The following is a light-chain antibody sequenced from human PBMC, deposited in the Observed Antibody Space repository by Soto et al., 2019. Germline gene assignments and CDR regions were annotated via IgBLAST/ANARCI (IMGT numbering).Light chain of an antibody. CDR1: SSDVGTYNL. CDR3: CSYAGSSTWV. V-gene: IGLV2-23*01. CDR2: ENT. J-gene: IGLJ3*02. Sequence: QSVLTQPAFVSGSPGQSITISCTGTSSDVGTYNLVSWYQQHPGEAPKLIIFENTKRPSGVSNRFSGSKSGNTASLTISGLQAEDEADYYSCSYAGSSTWVFGGGTKLTVL.